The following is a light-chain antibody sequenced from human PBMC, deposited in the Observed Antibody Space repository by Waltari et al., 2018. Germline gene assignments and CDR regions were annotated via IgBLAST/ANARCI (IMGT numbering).Light chain of an antibody. CDR3: ASYTSSKTWV. Sequence: QSALTQPASVSGSPGQSITISCTGTSSDVGGYDYVPWYQQHPGKAPKLMIFDVTKRPQGVSDRFSGSKSGNTASLTMSGLHTEDEADYYCASYTSSKTWVFGGGTKLTVL. J-gene: IGLJ3*02. CDR2: DVT. CDR1: SSDVGGYDY. V-gene: IGLV2-14*01.